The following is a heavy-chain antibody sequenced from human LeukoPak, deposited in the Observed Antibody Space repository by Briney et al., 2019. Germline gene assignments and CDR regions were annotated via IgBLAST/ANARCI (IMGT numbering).Heavy chain of an antibody. J-gene: IGHJ2*01. CDR1: GGSISSSSYY. CDR2: IYYTRST. D-gene: IGHD3-22*01. Sequence: ASETLSLTCTVSGGSISSSSYYWGWIRQPPGKGLEWIGSIYYTRSTYYDPSLKSRVTISVDTSKNQFSLKLTSVTAADTAVYYCARGVTMIVVVIHDWYFDLWGRGTLVTVSS. CDR3: ARGVTMIVVVIHDWYFDL. V-gene: IGHV4-39*01.